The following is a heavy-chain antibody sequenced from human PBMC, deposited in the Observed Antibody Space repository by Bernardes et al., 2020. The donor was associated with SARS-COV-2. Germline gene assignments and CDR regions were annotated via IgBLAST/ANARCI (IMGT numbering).Heavy chain of an antibody. V-gene: IGHV1-18*04. J-gene: IGHJ5*02. Sequence: ASVKVSCKASGYAFSSHGVHWVRQAPARGIEWLGLISVTTGNTNSALKFRDRLTFTTDTPTTTVYMEWRSLRPDDTAVYYCAGDLGYNRHWFDTWGQGTRVSVSS. D-gene: IGHD5-12*01. CDR1: GYAFSSHG. CDR3: AGDLGYNRHWFDT. CDR2: ISVTTGNT.